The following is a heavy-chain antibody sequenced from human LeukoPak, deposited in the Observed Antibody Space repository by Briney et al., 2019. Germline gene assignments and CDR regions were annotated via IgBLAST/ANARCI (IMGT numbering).Heavy chain of an antibody. Sequence: QSGGSLRLSCAASGFTFSSYAMSWVRQAPGKGLEWVSGISGSGANTYYADSVKGRFTISRDNSKNTLYLQMNSLGADDTAVYFCAKDISQGYTFGSIEEDYWGQGTLVTVSS. D-gene: IGHD5-18*01. CDR2: ISGSGANT. CDR3: AKDISQGYTFGSIEEDY. J-gene: IGHJ4*02. CDR1: GFTFSSYA. V-gene: IGHV3-23*01.